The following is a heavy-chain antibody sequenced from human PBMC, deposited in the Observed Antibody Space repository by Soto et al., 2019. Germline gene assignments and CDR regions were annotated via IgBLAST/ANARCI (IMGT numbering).Heavy chain of an antibody. CDR1: GFTFGTYA. J-gene: IGHJ4*02. CDR3: AKERSSGWSFDY. D-gene: IGHD6-19*01. Sequence: GGSLRLSCAASGFTFGTYAMNWVRQAPGKGLEWVSGISGSGDSTYYADSVKGRFTVSRDNSKNTLYPQMNSLRAEDTAVFYCAKERSSGWSFDYWGQGTLVTVSS. CDR2: ISGSGDST. V-gene: IGHV3-23*01.